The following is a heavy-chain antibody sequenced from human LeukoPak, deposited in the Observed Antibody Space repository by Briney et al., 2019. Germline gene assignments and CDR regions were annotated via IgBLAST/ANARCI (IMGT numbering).Heavy chain of an antibody. CDR2: INHSGST. CDR3: ARGPGGGTRGGGDY. CDR1: GGSFSGYY. D-gene: IGHD6-19*01. J-gene: IGHJ4*02. Sequence: PSETLSLTCAVYGGSFSGYYWSWIRQPPGKGLESIGEINHSGSTNYNPSLKSRVTISLDTSKNQFSLKLSSVAAADTAVYYCARGPGGGTRGGGDYWGQGTLVTASS. V-gene: IGHV4-34*01.